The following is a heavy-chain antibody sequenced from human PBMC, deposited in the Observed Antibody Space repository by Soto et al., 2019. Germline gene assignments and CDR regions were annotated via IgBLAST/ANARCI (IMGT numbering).Heavy chain of an antibody. CDR1: GFILSNYG. Sequence: LRLSCAASGFILSNYGMHWVRQAPGKGLEWVAVIWTDGSNRYYAESVKGRFTISRDNSKNTAYMQMNRLRVEDTAIYYCARVRSGYDLFSLGFDFWGQGAQVTVSS. D-gene: IGHD3-3*01. J-gene: IGHJ4*02. CDR2: IWTDGSNR. V-gene: IGHV3-33*01. CDR3: ARVRSGYDLFSLGFDF.